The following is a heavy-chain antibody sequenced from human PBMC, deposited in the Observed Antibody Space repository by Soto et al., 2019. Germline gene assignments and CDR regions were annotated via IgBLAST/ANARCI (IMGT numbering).Heavy chain of an antibody. CDR3: ARDAYRPDRNTLPGRNNYYYYYYMDV. CDR2: ISSSSSYI. D-gene: IGHD3-16*01. Sequence: GGSLRLSCAASGFTFSSYSMNWVRQAPGKGLEWVSSISSSSSYIYYADSVKGRFTISRDNAKNSLYLQMNSLRAEDTAVYYCARDAYRPDRNTLPGRNNYYYYYYMDVWGKGTTVTVSS. V-gene: IGHV3-21*01. J-gene: IGHJ6*03. CDR1: GFTFSSYS.